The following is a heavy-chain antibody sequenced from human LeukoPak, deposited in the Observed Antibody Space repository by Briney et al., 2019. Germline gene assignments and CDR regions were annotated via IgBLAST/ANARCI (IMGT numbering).Heavy chain of an antibody. V-gene: IGHV3-23*01. CDR1: GFTFRSYA. CDR2: IGGGGATT. J-gene: IGHJ4*02. D-gene: IGHD3-16*02. CDR3: AKVSDDYVWGSYRRFDY. Sequence: TGGSLRLSCAASGFTFRSYAMSWVRQAPGKGLEWVSGIGGGGATTYYADSVKGRFTISRDNSKNTLNLQMNSLRDEDTAVYYCAKVSDDYVWGSYRRFDYWGQGILVTVSS.